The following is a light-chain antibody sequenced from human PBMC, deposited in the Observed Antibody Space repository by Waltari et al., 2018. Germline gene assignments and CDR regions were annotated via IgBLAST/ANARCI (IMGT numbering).Light chain of an antibody. CDR3: CSCIGTHTNWV. CDR1: SSEVGDFNF. Sequence: QSALTQPRSVSGSPGQSVTLSCTGISSEVGDFNFVSWYQQHPGEAPKLMIYDVTRRPAGVPYRLAGSKSGDTSSLTSSGLQAEDEANYYWCSCIGTHTNWVFGGGTKLTVL. CDR2: DVT. J-gene: IGLJ3*02. V-gene: IGLV2-11*01.